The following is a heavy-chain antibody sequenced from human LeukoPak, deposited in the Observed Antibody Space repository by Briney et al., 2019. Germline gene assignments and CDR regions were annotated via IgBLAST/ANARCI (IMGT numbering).Heavy chain of an antibody. J-gene: IGHJ6*03. D-gene: IGHD4-17*01. CDR3: ARGLTVTTRYYYYMDA. V-gene: IGHV3-48*01. CDR2: ISSSSSII. Sequence: GGSLRLSCAASGFTFSNYNMNWVRQAPGKGLEWVSYISSSSSIIYYADSVKGRFTISRDNAKNSLFLQMNSLRAEDTAVYYCARGLTVTTRYYYYMDAWGKGTTVTISS. CDR1: GFTFSNYN.